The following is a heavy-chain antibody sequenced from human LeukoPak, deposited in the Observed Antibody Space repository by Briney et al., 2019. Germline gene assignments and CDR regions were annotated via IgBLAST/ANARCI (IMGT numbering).Heavy chain of an antibody. CDR1: GFTFSSYA. D-gene: IGHD2-8*01. CDR2: ISGSGGST. V-gene: IGHV3-23*01. CDR3: AKDMGWVMGHFDY. J-gene: IGHJ4*02. Sequence: GGSLRLSCAASGFTFSSYAMSRVRQAPGKGLEWVSAISGSGGSTYYADSVKGRFTISRDNSKNTLYLQMNSLRAEDTAVYYCAKDMGWVMGHFDYWGQGTLVTVSS.